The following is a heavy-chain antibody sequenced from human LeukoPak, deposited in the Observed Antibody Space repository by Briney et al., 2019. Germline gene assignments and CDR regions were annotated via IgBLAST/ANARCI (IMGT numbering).Heavy chain of an antibody. D-gene: IGHD3-9*01. CDR3: ARTAYDILPGEIHNWFDH. CDR1: GYTFTSFA. V-gene: IGHV1-3*01. CDR2: INAGHGNT. J-gene: IGHJ5*02. Sequence: VGSVTVSCKASGYTFTSFAIHWVRQAPGERPEWMGWINAGHGNTKYSQKFQGRVPISRDTSASTAYMELSSLRSEDTAVYFCARTAYDILPGEIHNWFDHWGQGTLVTVSS.